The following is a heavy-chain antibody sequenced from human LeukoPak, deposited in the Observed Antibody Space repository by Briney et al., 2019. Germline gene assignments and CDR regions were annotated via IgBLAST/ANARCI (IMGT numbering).Heavy chain of an antibody. V-gene: IGHV1-18*01. Sequence: ASVKVSCKASGYTFTSYGISWVRQAPGQGLEWMGWISAYNGNTNYAQKLQGRVTMTTDTSTSTAYMELRSLRSDDTAVCYCARDHPLDYYDSSGYYYWDYWGQGTLVTVSS. CDR1: GYTFTSYG. J-gene: IGHJ4*02. CDR2: ISAYNGNT. D-gene: IGHD3-22*01. CDR3: ARDHPLDYYDSSGYYYWDY.